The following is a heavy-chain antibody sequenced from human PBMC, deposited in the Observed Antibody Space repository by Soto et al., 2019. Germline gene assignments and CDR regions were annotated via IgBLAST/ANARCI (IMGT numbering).Heavy chain of an antibody. CDR2: IWSDGSNK. CDR1: GFTFSSNG. Sequence: PGGSLRLSCTASGFTFSSNGMHWVRQAPGKGLEWVAVIWSDGSNKYYADSVKGRFTIFRDNSKSTLYLQMNGLRAEDTAVYYCAGDGSNKPGFYYGMDVWGQGTTVTVSS. J-gene: IGHJ6*02. V-gene: IGHV3-33*01. CDR3: AGDGSNKPGFYYGMDV. D-gene: IGHD6-13*01.